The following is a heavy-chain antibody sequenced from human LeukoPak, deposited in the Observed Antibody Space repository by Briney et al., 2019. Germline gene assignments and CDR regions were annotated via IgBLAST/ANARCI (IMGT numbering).Heavy chain of an antibody. J-gene: IGHJ4*02. V-gene: IGHV3-23*01. CDR1: GFTFTNYA. CDR2: ISAGGVMT. D-gene: IGHD1-26*01. Sequence: GGSLRLSCAASGFTFTNYAMTWVRQAPGKGLEWVSSISAGGVMTYYADSVKGRFTVSRDNSKNSLYLQMSSLTAADTAVYYCAKDRSIGTYYTFVHWGQGTLVTVSS. CDR3: AKDRSIGTYYTFVH.